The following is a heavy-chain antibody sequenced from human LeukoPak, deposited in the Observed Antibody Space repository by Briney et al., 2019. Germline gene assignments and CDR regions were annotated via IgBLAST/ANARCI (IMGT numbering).Heavy chain of an antibody. D-gene: IGHD6-13*01. CDR2: IYPGDSDT. Sequence: GESLKISCKGSGYSLTSYWIGWVRQMPGKGLEGMGIIYPGDSDTRYSPSFQGQVTISADKSISTAYLQWSSLKASDTAMYYCARQIAAAGTGWFDPWGQGTLVTVSS. V-gene: IGHV5-51*01. CDR3: ARQIAAAGTGWFDP. J-gene: IGHJ5*02. CDR1: GYSLTSYW.